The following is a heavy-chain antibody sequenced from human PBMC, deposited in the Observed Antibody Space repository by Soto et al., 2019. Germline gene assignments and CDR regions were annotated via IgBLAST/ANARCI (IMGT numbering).Heavy chain of an antibody. CDR1: GYNYNNYG. Sequence: QVQLVQSGGEGKKPGASVKVSCKASGYNYNNYGVTWVRQAPGQGLEWMGWISAFNHKANYAPNIQDRVTMTIDTSTTTAHMEIRSLRPDDPAVYYCARQHNDLWTDSPDFDYCGQGTLVTV. CDR2: ISAFNHKA. D-gene: IGHD3-9*01. V-gene: IGHV1-18*04. J-gene: IGHJ4*02. CDR3: ARQHNDLWTDSPDFDY.